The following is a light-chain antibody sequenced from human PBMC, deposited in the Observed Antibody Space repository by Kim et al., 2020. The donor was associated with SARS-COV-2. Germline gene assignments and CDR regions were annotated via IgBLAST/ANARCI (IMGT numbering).Light chain of an antibody. CDR1: NLGDKY. V-gene: IGLV3-1*01. CDR2: QDT. J-gene: IGLJ2*01. CDR3: QAWDSGTDVV. Sequence: SYELTQPPSVSLSPGQTASITCSGDNLGDKYACWYQQKPGQSPVLVIYQDTKRPSGIPERFSGSNSGNTATLTISGTQAMDEADYYCQAWDSGTDVVFGGGTQLTVL.